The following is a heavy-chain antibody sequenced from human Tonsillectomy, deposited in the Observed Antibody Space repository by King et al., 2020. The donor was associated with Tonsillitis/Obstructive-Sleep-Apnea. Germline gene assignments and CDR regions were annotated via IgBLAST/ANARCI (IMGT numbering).Heavy chain of an antibody. D-gene: IGHD1-14*01. Sequence: TLKESGPTLVKPTQNLTLTCTFSGFSLGTSGVGVGWIRQPPGKALEWLALIYWDDAKRYSPSLKSRLTITKDTSKNQVVLTMTNMDPVDTAAYYCAHRRDHKRAFDYWGQGSLVTVSS. CDR3: AHRRDHKRAFDY. CDR2: IYWDDAK. CDR1: GFSLGTSGVG. V-gene: IGHV2-5*02. J-gene: IGHJ4*02.